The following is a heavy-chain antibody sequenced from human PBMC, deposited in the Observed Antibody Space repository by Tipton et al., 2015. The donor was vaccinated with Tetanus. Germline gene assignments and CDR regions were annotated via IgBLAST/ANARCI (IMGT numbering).Heavy chain of an antibody. Sequence: MQLVQSGGEVKKPGESLKISCKGSGYIFNNYWIGWVHQKPGKGLEWMGIIYPGDSDTRYSPSFQGQVTISVDKSINTAYLQWSSLKASDTSMFYCARAHCTDGVCNFDFWGQGALVTVAS. CDR3: ARAHCTDGVCNFDF. J-gene: IGHJ4*02. CDR1: GYIFNNYW. V-gene: IGHV5-51*07. CDR2: IYPGDSDT. D-gene: IGHD2-8*01.